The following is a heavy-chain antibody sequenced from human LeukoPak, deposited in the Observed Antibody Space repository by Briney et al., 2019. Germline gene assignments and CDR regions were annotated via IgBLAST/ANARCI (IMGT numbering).Heavy chain of an antibody. CDR3: ARSPHDGAFDI. D-gene: IGHD3-3*01. CDR1: GFTFSSYA. Sequence: GRSLRLSCAASGFTFSSYAMHWVRQAPGKGLEWVAVISYDGSNKYYADSVKGRFTIARDNSKTTLYLQMISLRAEDTAVYYCARSPHDGAFDIWGQGTMVTVSS. J-gene: IGHJ3*02. CDR2: ISYDGSNK. V-gene: IGHV3-30-3*01.